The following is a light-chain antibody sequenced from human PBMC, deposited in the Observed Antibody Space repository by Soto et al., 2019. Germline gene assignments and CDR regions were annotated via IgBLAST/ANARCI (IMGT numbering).Light chain of an antibody. J-gene: IGKJ1*01. CDR2: GAS. Sequence: EVMLTQSPGTLSLSPGERDTFSCRASQSVSSNYLAWYQRKSGQAPRLLIYGASNRATGIPDRFSGSGSGTDFTLTIRRLETDDFAVYYCQQYDTSPRTFGQGTKVEFK. CDR1: QSVSSNY. CDR3: QQYDTSPRT. V-gene: IGKV3-20*01.